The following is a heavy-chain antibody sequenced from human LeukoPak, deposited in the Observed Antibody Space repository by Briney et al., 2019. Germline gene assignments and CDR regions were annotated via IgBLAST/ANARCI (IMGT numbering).Heavy chain of an antibody. CDR1: GFTFSGSA. CDR2: IRSKANSYAT. J-gene: IGHJ4*02. Sequence: GGSLKLSCAAYGFTFSGSAMHWVRQASGKGLEWVGRIRSKANSYATAYAASVKGRFTISRDDSKNTAYLQMNSLKTEDTAVYYCTSLYCSGGSCYVDYWGQGTLVTVSS. V-gene: IGHV3-73*01. CDR3: TSLYCSGGSCYVDY. D-gene: IGHD2-15*01.